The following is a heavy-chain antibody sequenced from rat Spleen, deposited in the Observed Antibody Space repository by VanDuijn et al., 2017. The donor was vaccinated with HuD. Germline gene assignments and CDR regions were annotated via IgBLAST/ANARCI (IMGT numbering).Heavy chain of an antibody. D-gene: IGHD4-3*01. CDR2: ISPSGGIT. Sequence: EVKLVESGGGLVQPGRSLKLSCAASGFNFNDYWMGWVRQAPTKGLEWVASISPSGGITDYRDSVKGRFTISRDNAKSTLYLQVTSLRSEDTATYYCAVAGYGYWGQGVMVTVSS. CDR3: AVAGYGY. CDR1: GFNFNDYW. V-gene: IGHV5-19*01. J-gene: IGHJ2*01.